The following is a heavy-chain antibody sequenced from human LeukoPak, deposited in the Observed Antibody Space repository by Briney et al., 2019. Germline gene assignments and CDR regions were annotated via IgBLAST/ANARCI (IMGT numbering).Heavy chain of an antibody. Sequence: SETLFLTCTVSGGSFSGYYWSWIRQPPGKGLEWIGEINHSGSTNYNPSLKSRVTISVDTSKNQFSLKLSSVTAADTAVYYYARGGDLLPAANSPTYYYYYMDVWGRGTTVTVSS. CDR1: GGSFSGYY. J-gene: IGHJ6*03. CDR2: INHSGST. CDR3: ARGGDLLPAANSPTYYYYYMDV. D-gene: IGHD2-2*01. V-gene: IGHV4-34*01.